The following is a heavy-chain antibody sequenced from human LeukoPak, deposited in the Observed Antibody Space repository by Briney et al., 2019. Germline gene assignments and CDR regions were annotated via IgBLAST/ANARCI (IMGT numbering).Heavy chain of an antibody. CDR3: ARHVPRSVHDS. CDR2: VYYDGTA. Sequence: SETLSLTCSVSGGSISYSDFYWDWIRQSPGKGLEWIGNVYYDGTAYYNPSLKSRATISVDTSKNQFSLKLNSVTAADTAVYYCARHVPRSVHDSWGQGNLVTVSS. CDR1: GGSISYSDFY. D-gene: IGHD3-3*01. J-gene: IGHJ4*02. V-gene: IGHV4-39*01.